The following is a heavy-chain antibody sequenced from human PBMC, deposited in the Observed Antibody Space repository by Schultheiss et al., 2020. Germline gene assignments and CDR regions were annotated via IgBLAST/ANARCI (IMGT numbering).Heavy chain of an antibody. CDR2: IWYDGSNK. V-gene: IGHV3-33*08. CDR1: GFTFSSYS. CDR3: ARVDSSSSDYYYYYYMDV. J-gene: IGHJ6*03. D-gene: IGHD6-6*01. Sequence: GGSLRLSCAASGFTFSSYSMNWVRQAPGKGLEWVAVIWYDGSNKYYADSVKGRFTISRDKSKKTLFLQMNSLRAEDTAVYYCARVDSSSSDYYYYYYMDVWGKGTTVTVSS.